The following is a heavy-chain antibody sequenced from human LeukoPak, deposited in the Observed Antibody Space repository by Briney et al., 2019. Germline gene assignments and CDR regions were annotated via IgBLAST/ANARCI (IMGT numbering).Heavy chain of an antibody. V-gene: IGHV3-21*01. J-gene: IGHJ4*02. CDR3: ARGTVKNRGFDC. D-gene: IGHD3/OR15-3a*01. CDR1: GFTFSSYN. Sequence: GGSLRLPCAASGFTFSSYNMNWVRQAPGKGLEGVPSISSSSSYIYFADSVKGRFTISRDNAKNSLYLQMNSLRAEDTAVYYCARGTVKNRGFDCWGQGTLVTVSS. CDR2: ISSSSSYI.